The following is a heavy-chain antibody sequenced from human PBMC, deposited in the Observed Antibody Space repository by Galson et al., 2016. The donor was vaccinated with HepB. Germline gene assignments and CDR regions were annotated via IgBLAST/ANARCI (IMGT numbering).Heavy chain of an antibody. J-gene: IGHJ3*01. V-gene: IGHV3-30*04. Sequence: SLRLSCAASGFTFSTYNMHRVRQAPGKGLEWVALITSGGSNKYYADSVKGRFTISRDDSIDTLYLQLNSLIPEDTAVYYCARDFAPDAFDLWGQGTMVTVS. CDR1: GFTFSTYN. CDR2: ITSGGSNK. CDR3: ARDFAPDAFDL.